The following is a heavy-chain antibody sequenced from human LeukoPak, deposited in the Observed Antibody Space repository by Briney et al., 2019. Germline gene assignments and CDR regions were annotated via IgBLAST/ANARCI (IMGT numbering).Heavy chain of an antibody. CDR2: ISSSSSTI. CDR3: AGSYYSGGY. CDR1: GFTFSSYS. J-gene: IGHJ4*02. V-gene: IGHV3-48*01. Sequence: GGSLRLSCAASGFTFSSYSMNWVRQAPGKGLEWVSYISSSSSTIYYADSVEGRFTISRDNAKNSLYLQMNSLRAEDTAVYCCAGSYYSGGYWGQGTLVTVSS. D-gene: IGHD3-16*01.